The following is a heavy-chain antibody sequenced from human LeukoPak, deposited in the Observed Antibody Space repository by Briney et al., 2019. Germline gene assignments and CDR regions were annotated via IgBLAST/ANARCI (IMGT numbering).Heavy chain of an antibody. D-gene: IGHD3-10*01. V-gene: IGHV1-18*01. Sequence: ASVKVSCKASGYTFTSYGISWVRQAPRQGLEWMGWISAYNGNTNYAQKLQGRVTMTTDTSTSTAYMELRSLRSDDTAVYYCARDLTSGYYGSGTPDYWGQGTLVTVSS. CDR1: GYTFTSYG. CDR3: ARDLTSGYYGSGTPDY. J-gene: IGHJ4*02. CDR2: ISAYNGNT.